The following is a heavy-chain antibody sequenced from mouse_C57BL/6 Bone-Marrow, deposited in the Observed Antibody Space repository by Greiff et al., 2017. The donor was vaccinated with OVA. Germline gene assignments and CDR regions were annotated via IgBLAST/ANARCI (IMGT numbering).Heavy chain of an antibody. D-gene: IGHD1-1*01. CDR2: IYPSDSET. CDR3: ASGGYYGTRTDYAMDY. CDR1: GYTFTSYW. Sequence: QVQLQQPGAELVRPGSSVKLSCKASGYTFTSYWMDWVKQRPGQGLEWIGNIYPSDSETHYNQKFKDKATLTVDESSSTAYMQLSSLTSEDSAVYYCASGGYYGTRTDYAMDYWGQGTSVTVSS. V-gene: IGHV1-61*01. J-gene: IGHJ4*01.